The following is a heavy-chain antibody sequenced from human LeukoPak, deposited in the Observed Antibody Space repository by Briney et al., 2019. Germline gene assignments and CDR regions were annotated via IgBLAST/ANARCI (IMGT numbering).Heavy chain of an antibody. CDR3: AREIWEGSPYMVTQLSWFDP. CDR2: IYSGGST. V-gene: IGHV3-53*01. Sequence: GGSLRLSCAASGFTVSSNYMSWVRQAPGKGLEWVSVIYSGGSTYYADSVKGRFTISRDNSKNTLYLQMNSLRAEDTAVYYCAREIWEGSPYMVTQLSWFDPWGQGTLVTVSS. CDR1: GFTVSSNY. D-gene: IGHD2-21*02. J-gene: IGHJ5*02.